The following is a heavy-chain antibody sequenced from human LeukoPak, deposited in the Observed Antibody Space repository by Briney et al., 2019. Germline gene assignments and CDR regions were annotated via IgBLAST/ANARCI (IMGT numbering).Heavy chain of an antibody. J-gene: IGHJ3*02. CDR3: TAIATGQEAFDI. CDR1: GFTFSSYW. V-gene: IGHV3-7*01. Sequence: GGSLRLSCEASGFTFSSYWMSWVRQAPGKGLEWVANIKTDGSEKYYVDSVKGRFTISRDNAKNSLYLQMNSLRAEDTAVYYCTAIATGQEAFDIWGQGTMVTVSS. D-gene: IGHD2-2*02. CDR2: IKTDGSEK.